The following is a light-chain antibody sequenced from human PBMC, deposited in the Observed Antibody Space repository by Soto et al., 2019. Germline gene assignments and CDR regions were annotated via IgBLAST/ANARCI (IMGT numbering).Light chain of an antibody. CDR1: RSDVGGYNY. V-gene: IGLV2-14*01. CDR2: DVT. Sequence: QSALTQPASVSGSPGQSITISCTGTRSDVGGYNYVYWHQQHPGKAPKLMIYDVTNRPSGVSDRFSGSKSGKTASLTISGLQAEDEADYYCSSYTSSSTYVFGAGTKLTVL. CDR3: SSYTSSSTYV. J-gene: IGLJ1*01.